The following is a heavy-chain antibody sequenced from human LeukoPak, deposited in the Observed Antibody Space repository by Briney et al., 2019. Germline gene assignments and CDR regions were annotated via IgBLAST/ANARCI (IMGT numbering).Heavy chain of an antibody. CDR3: ARIDYGGNGNFDY. CDR2: IIPIFGTA. V-gene: IGHV1-69*13. CDR1: GYTFTSYA. D-gene: IGHD4-23*01. Sequence: SVKVSCKASGYTFTSYAISWVRQAPGQGLEWMGGIIPIFGTANYAQKFQGRVTITADESTSTAYMELSSLRSEDTAVYYCARIDYGGNGNFDYWGQGTLVTVSS. J-gene: IGHJ4*02.